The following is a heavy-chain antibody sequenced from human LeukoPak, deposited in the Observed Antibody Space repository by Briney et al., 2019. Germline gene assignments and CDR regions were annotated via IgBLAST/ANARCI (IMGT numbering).Heavy chain of an antibody. V-gene: IGHV4-39*01. J-gene: IGHJ4*02. D-gene: IGHD1-7*01. Sequence: PSETLSLTCTVSGGSISSSSYYWGWIRQPPGKGLEWIGSIYYSGSTYYNPSLKSRVTISVDASKNQFSLKLSSATAADTAVYYCASPKTGTTSYFDYWGQGTLVTVSS. CDR1: GGSISSSSYY. CDR2: IYYSGST. CDR3: ASPKTGTTSYFDY.